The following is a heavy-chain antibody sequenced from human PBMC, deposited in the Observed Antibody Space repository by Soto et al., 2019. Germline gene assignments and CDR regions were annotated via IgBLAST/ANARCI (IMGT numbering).Heavy chain of an antibody. D-gene: IGHD3-22*01. CDR1: GYTFTSHD. V-gene: IGHV1-8*02. CDR2: MNPIIRKT. Sequence: ASVTVSGKASGYTFTSHDTNWQRQATGQGLEWMGWMNPIIRKTGNAQQFQRRLTITRTTSISTAYMHLIRLRSEDTAVYYCARDTYYCDISGYDSNRYDPWGEVTMVT. CDR3: ARDTYYCDISGYDSNRYDP. J-gene: IGHJ5*02.